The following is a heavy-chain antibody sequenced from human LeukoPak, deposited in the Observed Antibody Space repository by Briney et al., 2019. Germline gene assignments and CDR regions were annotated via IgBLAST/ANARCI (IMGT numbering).Heavy chain of an antibody. V-gene: IGHV3-48*01. CDR2: ISGSSNTI. J-gene: IGHJ4*02. D-gene: IGHD3-9*01. Sequence: PGGXLRLSCAASGFTFSSYNLNWVRQAPGKGLEWVSYISGSSNTIYYADSVKGRFTISRDNAKNSLYLQMNSLRAEDTAVYYCARRHLDSAGWTIDYWGQGTLVTVSS. CDR1: GFTFSSYN. CDR3: ARRHLDSAGWTIDY.